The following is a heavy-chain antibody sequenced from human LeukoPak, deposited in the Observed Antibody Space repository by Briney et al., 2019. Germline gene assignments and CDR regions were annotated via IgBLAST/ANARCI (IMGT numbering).Heavy chain of an antibody. CDR1: GGSISSYY. D-gene: IGHD3-10*01. J-gene: IGHJ5*02. CDR2: IYYSGST. Sequence: PSETLSLTCTVSGGSISSYYWSWIRQPPGKGLEWIGYIYYSGSTNYNPSLKSRVTISVDTSKNQFSLKLSSVTAADTAVFYCARNKHYYDSRSYGVPNWFDPWGQGTLVTVSS. V-gene: IGHV4-59*08. CDR3: ARNKHYYDSRSYGVPNWFDP.